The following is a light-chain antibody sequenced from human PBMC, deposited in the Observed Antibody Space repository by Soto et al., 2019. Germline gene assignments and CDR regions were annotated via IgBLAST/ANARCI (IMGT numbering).Light chain of an antibody. J-gene: IGKJ1*01. CDR3: QQYYDGPPWT. V-gene: IGKV3-15*01. CDR2: ASS. CDR1: QCVSSN. Sequence: EMVLTQSPGTLSWSPGERATLSCRASQCVSSNYLAWYQHKPGQAPRLLIYASSIRATGIPARFSGSGSVTEFTLTISSLQSEDFAVYHCQQYYDGPPWTFGQGTKVDIK.